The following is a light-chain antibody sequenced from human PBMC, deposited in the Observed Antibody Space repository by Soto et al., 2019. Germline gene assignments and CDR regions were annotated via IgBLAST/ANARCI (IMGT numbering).Light chain of an antibody. V-gene: IGKV3-20*01. CDR2: GTS. CDR1: QTIGRNY. J-gene: IGKJ4*01. Sequence: EIVLTQSPGTLSLSPGETATLSCRASQTIGRNYLAWYQQKPGQAPRLLIFGTSTRATGIPDRFSGSGSGTDFTLSISRLEPEDFAVYYCQQYAKSPLLTFGGGTK. CDR3: QQYAKSPLLT.